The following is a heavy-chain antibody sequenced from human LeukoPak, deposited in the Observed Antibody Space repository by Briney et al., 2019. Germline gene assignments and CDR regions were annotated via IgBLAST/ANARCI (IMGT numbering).Heavy chain of an antibody. CDR1: GGSISTYY. CDR3: ARGVYDFWSGYYIGGIDY. J-gene: IGHJ4*02. V-gene: IGHV4-59*12. CDR2: IYYTGST. D-gene: IGHD3-3*01. Sequence: SETLSLTCTLSGGSISTYYWSWVRQPPGKGLEWIGYIYYTGSTDYNPSLKSRVTMSVDTSKNQFSLKLSSVTAADTAVYYCARGVYDFWSGYYIGGIDYWGQGTLVTVSS.